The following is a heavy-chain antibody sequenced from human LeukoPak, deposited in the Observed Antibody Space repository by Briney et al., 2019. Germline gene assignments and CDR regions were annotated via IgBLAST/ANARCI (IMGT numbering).Heavy chain of an antibody. V-gene: IGHV3-21*01. CDR1: GFTFSSYS. CDR3: ARLGYDSSGSFSIFDY. CDR2: ISSSSSYI. Sequence: GGSLRLSCAASGFTFSSYSMTWVRQAPGKGLEWVSSISSSSSYIYYADSVKGRFTISRDDAKNSLYLQMNSLRAEDTAVYYCARLGYDSSGSFSIFDYWGQGTLVTVSS. J-gene: IGHJ4*02. D-gene: IGHD3-22*01.